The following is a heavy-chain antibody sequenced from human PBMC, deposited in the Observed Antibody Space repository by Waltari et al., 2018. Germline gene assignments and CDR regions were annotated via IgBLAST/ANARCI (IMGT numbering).Heavy chain of an antibody. CDR2: IYHSGGT. Sequence: QVQLQESGPGLVKPSETLSLTCAVSGYSISSGYYWGWIRQPPGKGLEWIGSIYHSGGTYYNPSLKSRVTISVDTSKNQFSLKLSSVTAADTAVYYCARVAPPLVLWNEPFDPWGQGTLVTVSS. V-gene: IGHV4-38-2*01. J-gene: IGHJ5*02. CDR3: ARVAPPLVLWNEPFDP. CDR1: GYSISSGYY. D-gene: IGHD1-1*01.